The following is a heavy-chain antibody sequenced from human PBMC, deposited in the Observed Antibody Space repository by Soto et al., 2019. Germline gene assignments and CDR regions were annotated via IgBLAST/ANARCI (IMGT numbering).Heavy chain of an antibody. CDR2: IYYSGST. D-gene: IGHD3-22*01. J-gene: IGHJ4*02. CDR3: ARELKTQTYYYDSSGYYD. V-gene: IGHV4-61*01. Sequence: PSETLSLTCTVSGGSVSSGSYYWSWIRQSPGKGLEWIGYIYYSGSTNYNPSLKSRVTISVDTSKNQFSLKLSSVTAADTAVYYCARELKTQTYYYDSSGYYDWGQGTLVTVSS. CDR1: GGSVSSGSYY.